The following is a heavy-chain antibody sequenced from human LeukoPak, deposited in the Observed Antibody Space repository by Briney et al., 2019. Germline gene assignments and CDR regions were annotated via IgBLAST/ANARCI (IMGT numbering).Heavy chain of an antibody. CDR3: AKASTVLKPIDS. CDR2: ISPIGSRT. Sequence: GGSLRLSCAASGFTFSTYAMNWVRQAPGKGLEWVSAISPIGSRTYYADSVKGRFTISRDNSKNTLYLQMNSPRAGDTAIYYCAKASTVLKPIDSWGQGTLVTVSS. V-gene: IGHV3-23*01. J-gene: IGHJ4*02. D-gene: IGHD1-14*01. CDR1: GFTFSTYA.